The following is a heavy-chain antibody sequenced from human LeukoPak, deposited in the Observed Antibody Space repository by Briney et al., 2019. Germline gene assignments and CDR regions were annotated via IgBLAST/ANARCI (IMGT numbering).Heavy chain of an antibody. J-gene: IGHJ4*02. Sequence: SETLSLTCTVSGGSTSSYYWSWIRQPPGKGLEWIGYIYYSGSTNYNPSLKSRVTISLDTSKDQFSLKLSSVTAADTAVYYCARSVYYYDNFDYWGQGTLVTVSS. D-gene: IGHD3-22*01. V-gene: IGHV4-59*08. CDR1: GGSTSSYY. CDR2: IYYSGST. CDR3: ARSVYYYDNFDY.